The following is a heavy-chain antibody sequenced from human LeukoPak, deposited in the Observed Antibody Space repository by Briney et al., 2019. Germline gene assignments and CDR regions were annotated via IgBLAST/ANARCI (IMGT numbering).Heavy chain of an antibody. Sequence: SETLSLTCTVSGGSISSSSYSWGWIRQPPGKGREWIGSIYYSGTTYYNPSLKNRVTISVDTSKIQFSLKLSSVAATDTAVYFCARLRFDFWSGYTHPYFDYWGQGTLVTVSS. D-gene: IGHD3-3*01. J-gene: IGHJ4*02. CDR2: IYYSGTT. CDR1: GGSISSSSYS. V-gene: IGHV4-39*01. CDR3: ARLRFDFWSGYTHPYFDY.